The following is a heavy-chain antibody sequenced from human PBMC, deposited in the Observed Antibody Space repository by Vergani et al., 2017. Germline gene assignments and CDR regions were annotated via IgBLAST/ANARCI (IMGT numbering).Heavy chain of an antibody. Sequence: QVQLQESGPGLVKPSETLSLTCTVSGGSISSYYWSWIRPPPGKGLEWIGYIYYSGRTNYNPSLKSRVTISVDTSKNPFPLKLSSVTAADTAVYYCARDMLSMVRGKYGRDVWGQGTTVTVSS. CDR2: IYYSGRT. J-gene: IGHJ6*02. CDR1: GGSISSYY. V-gene: IGHV4-59*01. CDR3: ARDMLSMVRGKYGRDV. D-gene: IGHD3-10*01.